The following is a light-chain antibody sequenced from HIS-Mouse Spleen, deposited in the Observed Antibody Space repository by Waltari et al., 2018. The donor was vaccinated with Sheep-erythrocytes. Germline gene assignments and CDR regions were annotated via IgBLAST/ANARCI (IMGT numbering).Light chain of an antibody. CDR2: DDS. CDR1: HIGRKS. Sequence: SYVLTQPPSVSVAPGKTARITCGGNHIGRKSGHWYQQKPGQAPVLVVYDDSDRPSGIPERFSGSNSGNTATLTISRVEAGDEADYYCQVWDSSSDHPVFGTGTKVTVL. V-gene: IGLV3-21*03. CDR3: QVWDSSSDHPV. J-gene: IGLJ1*01.